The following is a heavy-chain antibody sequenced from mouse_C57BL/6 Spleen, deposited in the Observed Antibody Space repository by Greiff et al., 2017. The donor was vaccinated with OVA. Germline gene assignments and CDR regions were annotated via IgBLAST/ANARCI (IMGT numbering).Heavy chain of an antibody. CDR3: TRPGYGSSVYAMDY. Sequence: EVKLVESGGGLVQPGGSMKLSCAASGFTFSDAWMDWVRQSPEKGLEWVAEIRNKANNHATYYAESVKGRFTISRDDSKSSVYLQMNSLRAEDTVSYYCTRPGYGSSVYAMDYWGQGTSVTVSA. CDR2: IRNKANNHAT. CDR1: GFTFSDAW. J-gene: IGHJ4*01. V-gene: IGHV6-6*01. D-gene: IGHD1-1*01.